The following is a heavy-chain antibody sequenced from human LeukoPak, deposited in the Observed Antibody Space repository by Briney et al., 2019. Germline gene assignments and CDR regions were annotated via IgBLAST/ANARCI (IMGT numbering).Heavy chain of an antibody. CDR3: ARDEGACGGSCYSFGY. J-gene: IGHJ4*02. V-gene: IGHV3-66*01. CDR2: ISTGGST. CDR1: GFTVSSNY. D-gene: IGHD2-15*01. Sequence: GGSLRLSCAASGFTVSSNYMRWVRQAPGKGLEWVSVISTGGSTSYADTVKVRFTISRDNSRNTVYLQMNSLRAEDTAVYYCARDEGACGGSCYSFGYWGQGTLVTVSS.